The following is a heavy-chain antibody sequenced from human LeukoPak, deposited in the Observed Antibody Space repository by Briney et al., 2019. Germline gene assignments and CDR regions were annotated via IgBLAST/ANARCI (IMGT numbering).Heavy chain of an antibody. V-gene: IGHV3-53*01. D-gene: IGHD4-23*01. CDR3: ARAYAGNSGCYEY. Sequence: QPGGPLRLSCAASGFTVSSNYMSWVRQAPGKGLEWVSVIYSGGSTDYADSVKGRFTISRDISKNTVYIQMNSLRAEDTAVYYCARAYAGNSGCYEYWGQGTLVTVSS. CDR2: IYSGGST. J-gene: IGHJ4*02. CDR1: GFTVSSNY.